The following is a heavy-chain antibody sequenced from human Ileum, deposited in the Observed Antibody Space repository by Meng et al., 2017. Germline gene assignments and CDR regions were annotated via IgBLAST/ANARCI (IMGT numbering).Heavy chain of an antibody. V-gene: IGHV4-59*11. CDR1: GDSISRHY. CDR2: ISDSGST. Sequence: SETLSLTCNVSGDSISRHYWSWMRQPPGKRLEWIGYISDSGSTNYNPSLIGRVTISADTSTNQFSLKLTSVTAADTAVYYCAGSGGNSGMVFDYWGLGTLVTVSS. D-gene: IGHD4-23*01. J-gene: IGHJ4*02. CDR3: AGSGGNSGMVFDY.